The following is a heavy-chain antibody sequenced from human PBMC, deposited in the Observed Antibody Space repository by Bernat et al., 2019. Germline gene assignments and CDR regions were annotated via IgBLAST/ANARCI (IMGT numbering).Heavy chain of an antibody. V-gene: IGHV3-30*01. CDR3: ARGSGSNPLGWYFDL. Sequence: QVQLVESGGGVVQPGRSLRLSCAASGFTFSSYAMHWVRQAPGKGLEWVAVISYDGSNKYYADSVKGRFTISRDNSKNTLYLQMNSLRAEDTAVYYCARGSGSNPLGWYFDLWGRDTLVTVSS. J-gene: IGHJ2*01. D-gene: IGHD4-11*01. CDR1: GFTFSSYA. CDR2: ISYDGSNK.